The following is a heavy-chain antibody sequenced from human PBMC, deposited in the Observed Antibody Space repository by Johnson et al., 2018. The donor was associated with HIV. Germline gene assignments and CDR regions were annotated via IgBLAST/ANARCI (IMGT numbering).Heavy chain of an antibody. CDR1: GFTFSSYG. Sequence: VQLVESGGGVVQPGGSLRLSCAASGFTFSSYGMHWVRQAPGKGLEWVAFIRSDGSNKYYADSVKGRFTISRDNSKNTLYLQMNSLRAEDTAVYYCAKGHSIAVVEGDDAFDIWGQGTMVTVSS. CDR2: IRSDGSNK. J-gene: IGHJ3*02. D-gene: IGHD6-19*01. CDR3: AKGHSIAVVEGDDAFDI. V-gene: IGHV3-30*02.